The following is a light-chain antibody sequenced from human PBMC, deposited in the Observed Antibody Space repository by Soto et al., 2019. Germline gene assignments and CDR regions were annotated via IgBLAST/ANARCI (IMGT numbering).Light chain of an antibody. J-gene: IGLJ2*01. Sequence: QSALTQPRLVSGSPGQSVTISCTGTSSDVGGYNYVSWYQQHPGKAPKLMIYDVTERPSGVPDRFSGSKSGNTASLTISGLRAEDEADYYCCSYAGSYTLGAFGGGTKLTVL. V-gene: IGLV2-11*01. CDR3: CSYAGSYTLGA. CDR1: SSDVGGYNY. CDR2: DVT.